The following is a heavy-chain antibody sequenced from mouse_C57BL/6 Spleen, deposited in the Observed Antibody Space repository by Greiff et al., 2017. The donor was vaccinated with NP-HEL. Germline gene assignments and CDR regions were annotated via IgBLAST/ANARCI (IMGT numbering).Heavy chain of an antibody. V-gene: IGHV1-50*01. J-gene: IGHJ4*01. CDR1: GYTFTSYW. Sequence: VQLQQPGAELVKPGASVKLSCKASGYTFTSYWMQWVKQRPGQGLAWIGEIDPSDSYTNYNQKFKGKATLTVDTSSSTAYMQLSILTSEDSAVYYCAIRGDYWGQGTSVTVSS. CDR2: IDPSDSYT. CDR3: AIRGDY.